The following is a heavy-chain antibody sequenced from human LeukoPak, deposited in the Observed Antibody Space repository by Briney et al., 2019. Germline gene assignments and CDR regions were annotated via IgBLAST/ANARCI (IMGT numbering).Heavy chain of an antibody. V-gene: IGHV3-48*03. CDR1: GFTFSSYE. J-gene: IGHJ6*03. Sequence: GGSLRLSCAASGFTFSSYEMNWVRQAPGKGLEWVSYISSSGSTIYYADSVKGRFTISRDNAKNSLYLQMNSLRAEDTAVYYCARERGEQWLVMGYYYYMDVWGKGTTVTVSS. CDR2: ISSSGSTI. CDR3: ARERGEQWLVMGYYYYMDV. D-gene: IGHD6-19*01.